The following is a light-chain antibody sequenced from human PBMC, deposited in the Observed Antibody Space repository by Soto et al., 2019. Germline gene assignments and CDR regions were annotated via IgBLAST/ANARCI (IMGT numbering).Light chain of an antibody. CDR3: QQYGRSPRT. Sequence: EIVLTQSPGTLSLSPGERATLSCRASQSVSSSYLAWYQQKPGQAPRLLIYGAYSRATGIPDRFSGRGSGTDLTLTSSRLEPEHFAVYYWQQYGRSPRTFGQGTKLEIK. CDR2: GAY. J-gene: IGKJ2*01. V-gene: IGKV3-20*01. CDR1: QSVSSSY.